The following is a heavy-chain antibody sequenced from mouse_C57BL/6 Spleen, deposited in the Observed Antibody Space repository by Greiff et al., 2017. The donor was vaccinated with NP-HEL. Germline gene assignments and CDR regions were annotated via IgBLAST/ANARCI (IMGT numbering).Heavy chain of an antibody. D-gene: IGHD1-1*01. CDR1: GYSFTGYY. J-gene: IGHJ2*01. CDR2: INPSTGGT. CDR3: ARGDYYGSSYPY. V-gene: IGHV1-42*01. Sequence: VQLQQSGPELVKPGASVKISCKASGYSFTGYYMNWVKQSPEKSLEWIGEINPSTGGTTYNQKFKAKATLTVDKSSSTAYMQLKSLTSEDSAVYYCARGDYYGSSYPYWGQGTTLTVSS.